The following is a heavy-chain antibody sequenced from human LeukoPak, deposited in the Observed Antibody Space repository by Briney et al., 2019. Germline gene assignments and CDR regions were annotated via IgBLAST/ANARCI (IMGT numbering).Heavy chain of an antibody. CDR2: ITRVSTYT. Sequence: GGSLTLSCAASGFTFSDFAMNWVRQAPGKGLQWVSSITRVSTYTYYSESVKGRFTISRDNHKDLLYLQLNSLTGDDSGIYYCTRDRNDYGDPDAFNIWGQGTVVTVSS. V-gene: IGHV3-21*01. CDR1: GFTFSDFA. D-gene: IGHD4-17*01. CDR3: TRDRNDYGDPDAFNI. J-gene: IGHJ3*02.